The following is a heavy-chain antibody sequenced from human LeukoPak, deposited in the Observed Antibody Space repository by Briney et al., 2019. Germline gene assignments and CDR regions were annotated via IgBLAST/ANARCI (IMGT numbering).Heavy chain of an antibody. V-gene: IGHV3-30-3*01. Sequence: GGSLRLSCAASGFTFSSYAMHWVRQAPGKGLEWVAVISYDGSNKYYADSVKGRFTISRDNSKNTLYLQMNSLRAEYTAVYYCARGRNYYDSSGYSYYFDYWGQGTLVTVSS. J-gene: IGHJ4*02. CDR2: ISYDGSNK. CDR1: GFTFSSYA. CDR3: ARGRNYYDSSGYSYYFDY. D-gene: IGHD3-22*01.